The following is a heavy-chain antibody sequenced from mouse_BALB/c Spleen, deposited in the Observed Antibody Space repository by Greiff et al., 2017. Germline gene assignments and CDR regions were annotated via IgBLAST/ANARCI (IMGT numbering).Heavy chain of an antibody. D-gene: IGHD1-1*01. Sequence: DVHLVESGGGLVKPGGSLKLSCAASGFTFSSYAMSWVRQTPEKRLEWVASISSGGSTYYPDSVKGRFTISRDNARNILYLQMSSLRSEDTAMYYCARLRSAMDYWGQGTSVTVSS. V-gene: IGHV5-6-5*01. J-gene: IGHJ4*01. CDR2: ISSGGST. CDR3: ARLRSAMDY. CDR1: GFTFSSYA.